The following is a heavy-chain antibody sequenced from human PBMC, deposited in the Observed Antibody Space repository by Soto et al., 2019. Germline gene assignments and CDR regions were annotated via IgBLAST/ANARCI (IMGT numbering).Heavy chain of an antibody. CDR3: AREIYDILTGSPGGWFDP. Sequence: LSLTCTVSGGSVSSGSYYWSWIRQPPGKGLEWIGYIYYSGSTNYNPSLKSRVTISVDTSKNQFSLKLSSVTAADTAVYYCAREIYDILTGSPGGWFDPWGQGTLVTVSS. CDR1: GGSVSSGSYY. J-gene: IGHJ5*02. D-gene: IGHD3-9*01. V-gene: IGHV4-61*01. CDR2: IYYSGST.